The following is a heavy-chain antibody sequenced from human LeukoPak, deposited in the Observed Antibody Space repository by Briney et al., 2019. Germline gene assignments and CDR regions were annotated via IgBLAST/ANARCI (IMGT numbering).Heavy chain of an antibody. J-gene: IGHJ4*02. CDR3: ARGVFGY. V-gene: IGHV4-34*01. CDR1: GGSFSGYY. Sequence: KSSETLSLTCAVYGGSFSGYYWSWIRQPPGKGLEWIGEINHSGSTNYNPSLKSRVTISVDTSKNQFSLKLSSVTAAGTAVYYCARGVFGYWGQGTLVTVSS. CDR2: INHSGST.